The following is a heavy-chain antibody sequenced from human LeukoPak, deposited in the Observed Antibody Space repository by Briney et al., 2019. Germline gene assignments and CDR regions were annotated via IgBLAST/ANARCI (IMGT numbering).Heavy chain of an antibody. J-gene: IGHJ5*02. CDR3: ARNRLTAGEPNWFDP. V-gene: IGHV4-31*03. Sequence: SETLSLTCTVSGGSISSGGYYWSWIRQHPGKGLEWIGYIYYSGSTYYNPSLKSRVTISVDTSKNQFSLKLSSVTAADTAVYYCARNRLTAGEPNWFDPWGQGTLVTVSS. CDR1: GGSISSGGYY. CDR2: IYYSGST. D-gene: IGHD2-21*02.